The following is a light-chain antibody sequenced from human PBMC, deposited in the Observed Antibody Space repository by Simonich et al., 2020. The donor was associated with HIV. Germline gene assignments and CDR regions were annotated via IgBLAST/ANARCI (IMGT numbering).Light chain of an antibody. J-gene: IGKJ2*01. CDR3: MQALQTPLYT. V-gene: IGKV2-28*01. Sequence: DIVMTQSPLSLPVTPGEPASISCRSSQSLLHSNGYNYLDWYLQKPGQSQQLLIYWGSNRATGVPDRFSGSGSGTDFTLKISRVEAEDVGVYYCMQALQTPLYTFGQGTKLEIK. CDR1: QSLLHSNGYNY. CDR2: WGS.